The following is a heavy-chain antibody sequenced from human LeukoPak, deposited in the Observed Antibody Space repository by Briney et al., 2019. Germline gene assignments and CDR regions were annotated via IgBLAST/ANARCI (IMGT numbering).Heavy chain of an antibody. CDR3: AREYSYPSGGGDNYYYMDV. D-gene: IGHD3-10*01. J-gene: IGHJ6*03. Sequence: ASVKVSCKASGYTFTGYYMHWVRQAPGQGLEWMGWINPNSGGTNYAQKLQDRVTMTRDTSISTVYMELSRLRSDDTAVYYCAREYSYPSGGGDNYYYMDVWGKGATVTVSS. V-gene: IGHV1-2*02. CDR1: GYTFTGYY. CDR2: INPNSGGT.